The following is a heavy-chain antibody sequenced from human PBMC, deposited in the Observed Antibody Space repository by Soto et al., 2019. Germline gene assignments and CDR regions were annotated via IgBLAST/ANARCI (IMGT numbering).Heavy chain of an antibody. CDR1: GFTFTSSA. V-gene: IGHV1-58*01. D-gene: IGHD1-26*01. J-gene: IGHJ4*02. CDR2: IVVGSGKT. CDR3: AAGAVGATTPYYFDY. Sequence: SVKVSCKASGFTFTSSAVQWVRQARGQRLEWKGWIVVGSGKTNYAQEFQERVTITRDMSTSTAYMELSSLRSEDTAVYYCAAGAVGATTPYYFDYWGQGTLVTVSS.